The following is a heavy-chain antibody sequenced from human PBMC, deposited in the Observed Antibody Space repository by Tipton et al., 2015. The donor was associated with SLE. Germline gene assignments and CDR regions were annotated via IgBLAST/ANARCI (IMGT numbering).Heavy chain of an antibody. J-gene: IGHJ4*02. Sequence: LRLSCTVSGGSISSGGYYWSWIRQHPGKGLEWIGYIYYSGSTYYNPSLKSRVTISVDTSKNQFSLKLSSVTAADTAVYYCAREGLVVPNYFDYWGQGTLVTVSS. CDR3: AREGLVVPNYFDY. CDR2: IYYSGST. V-gene: IGHV4-31*02. D-gene: IGHD2-8*02. CDR1: GGSISSGGYY.